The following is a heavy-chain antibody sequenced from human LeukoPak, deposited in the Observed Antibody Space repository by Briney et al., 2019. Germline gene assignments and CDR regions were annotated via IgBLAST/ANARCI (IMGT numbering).Heavy chain of an antibody. CDR3: ARDRSFNYYDSSGYRDY. V-gene: IGHV3-21*01. CDR2: ISSSSSYI. Sequence: GGSLRLSCAASGFTFSSYSMNWVRQAPEKGLEWVSSISSSSSYIYYADSVKGRFTISRDNAKNSLYLQMNSVRAEDTAVYYCARDRSFNYYDSSGYRDYWGQGTLVTVSS. D-gene: IGHD3-22*01. CDR1: GFTFSSYS. J-gene: IGHJ4*02.